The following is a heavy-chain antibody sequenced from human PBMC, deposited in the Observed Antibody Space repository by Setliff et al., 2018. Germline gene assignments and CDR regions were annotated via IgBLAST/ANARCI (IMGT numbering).Heavy chain of an antibody. CDR3: AREKGNREAPELRGLYYYYMDV. Sequence: SSETLSLTCTVSGGSISNYYWSWIRQPAGKGLEWIGRIYTSGSTNYNPSLKSRVTMSVDTSKNQFSLKLSSVTAADTAVYYCAREKGNREAPELRGLYYYYMDVWGEGTTVTVSS. CDR2: IYTSGST. D-gene: IGHD3-10*01. J-gene: IGHJ6*03. V-gene: IGHV4-4*07. CDR1: GGSISNYY.